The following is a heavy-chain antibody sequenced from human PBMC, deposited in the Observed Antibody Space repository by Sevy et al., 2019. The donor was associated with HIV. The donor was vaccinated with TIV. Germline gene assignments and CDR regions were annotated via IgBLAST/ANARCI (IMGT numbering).Heavy chain of an antibody. Sequence: GGSLRLSCAASGFTFSSYWMSWVRKAPGKGREWVANIKQDGSEKTYVDSGKGRFTISRDNAKNSLYLPMNSLRAEDTAVYYCARVGRRDAFDIWGQGTMVTVSS. D-gene: IGHD3-10*01. CDR3: ARVGRRDAFDI. J-gene: IGHJ3*02. CDR2: IKQDGSEK. V-gene: IGHV3-7*03. CDR1: GFTFSSYW.